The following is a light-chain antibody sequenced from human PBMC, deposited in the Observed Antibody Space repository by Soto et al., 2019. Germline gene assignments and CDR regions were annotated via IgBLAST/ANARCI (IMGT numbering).Light chain of an antibody. Sequence: EIVLTQSPGTLSLSPGERGTLSCRASQSVSSSYLAWYQQKPGQAPRLVIYGASSRATGIPDRFSGSGSGTDFTLTISRLEPEDFAVYYCQQYDRSPRTFGQGTKVDI. CDR3: QQYDRSPRT. J-gene: IGKJ1*01. V-gene: IGKV3-20*01. CDR1: QSVSSSY. CDR2: GAS.